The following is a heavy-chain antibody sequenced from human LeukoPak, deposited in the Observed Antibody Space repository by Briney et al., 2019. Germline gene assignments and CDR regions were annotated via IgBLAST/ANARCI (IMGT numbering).Heavy chain of an antibody. CDR1: GGSISSSSYY. J-gene: IGHJ4*02. D-gene: IGHD3-16*02. Sequence: SETLSLTCTVSGGSISSSSYYWGWIRQPPGTGLEWIGSIYYSGSTYYNLSLKSRVTISVDTSKNQFSLKLSSVTAADTAVYYCARDPGEYYDYVWGSYRYTGWYYFDYWGQGTLVTVSS. V-gene: IGHV4-39*07. CDR2: IYYSGST. CDR3: ARDPGEYYDYVWGSYRYTGWYYFDY.